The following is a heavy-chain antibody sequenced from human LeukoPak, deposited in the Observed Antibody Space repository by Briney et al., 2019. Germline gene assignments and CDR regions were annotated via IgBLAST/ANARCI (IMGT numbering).Heavy chain of an antibody. Sequence: SQTLSLTCAISGDSVSSNSAAWNWIRQSPSRGLEWLGRTYYRSKWYNDYAVSVKSRITINPDTSKSQFSLQLNSVTPEDTAVYYCARDGHRAVAGTSVFDYWGQGTLVTVSS. CDR2: TYYRSKWYN. CDR1: GDSVSSNSAA. J-gene: IGHJ4*02. D-gene: IGHD6-19*01. CDR3: ARDGHRAVAGTSVFDY. V-gene: IGHV6-1*01.